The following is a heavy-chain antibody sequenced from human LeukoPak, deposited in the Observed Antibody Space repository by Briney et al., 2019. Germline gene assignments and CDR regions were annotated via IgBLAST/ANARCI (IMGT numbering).Heavy chain of an antibody. Sequence: ASVKVSCKVSGYTLTELSMHWVRQAPGKGLEWMGGFDPEDGETIYAQKFQGRVTMTEDTSTDTAYMELSSLRSEDTAVYYCATRGRYSCSSTSCSSYWGQGTLVTVSS. CDR2: FDPEDGET. J-gene: IGHJ4*02. CDR3: ATRGRYSCSSTSCSSY. V-gene: IGHV1-24*01. D-gene: IGHD2-2*01. CDR1: GYTLTELS.